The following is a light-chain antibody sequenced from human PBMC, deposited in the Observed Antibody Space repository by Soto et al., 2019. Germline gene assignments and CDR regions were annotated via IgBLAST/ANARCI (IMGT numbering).Light chain of an antibody. CDR2: DAP. J-gene: IGKJ5*01. V-gene: IGKV3-11*01. CDR1: KSVNNN. Sequence: EIVLTQFPATLSLSPGERATLSCRASKSVNNNLAWNKQRPGQAPRLLVYDAPKTATGVPAGLRGSGFGTDFTLTISSLEPEDFAFYYGQQRGLWPPIPFGKGTRLEIK. CDR3: QQRGLWPPIP.